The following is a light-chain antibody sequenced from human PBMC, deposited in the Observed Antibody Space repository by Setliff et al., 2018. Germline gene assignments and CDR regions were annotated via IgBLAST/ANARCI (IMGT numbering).Light chain of an antibody. Sequence: QAVVTQPASLSASPGASASLTCTVRRGINVGDCXXXXXXXXXXXXXXXXXXXTSXXXXHQGXGVPSRFSGSKDASANAGILVISGLQSEDEADYYCMIWYNGAYVFAGGTKGTVL. CDR1: RGINVGDCX. CDR2: XTSXXXX. J-gene: IGLJ1*01. CDR3: MIWYNGAYV. V-gene: IGLV5-45*01.